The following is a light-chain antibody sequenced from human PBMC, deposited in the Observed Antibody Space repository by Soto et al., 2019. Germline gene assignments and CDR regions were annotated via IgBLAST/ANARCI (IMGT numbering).Light chain of an antibody. V-gene: IGKV4-1*01. CDR1: QSVLYSSNNKNY. Sequence: DIVMTQSPDSLVVCLGERATINCKSSQSVLYSSNNKNYLAWYQQKPGQPPRLLIYWASTRASGVPDRFTGSGSGTDFTLTISSLQAEDVAVYYCQQYYSSPQTFGQGTKVDIK. CDR3: QQYYSSPQT. J-gene: IGKJ1*01. CDR2: WAS.